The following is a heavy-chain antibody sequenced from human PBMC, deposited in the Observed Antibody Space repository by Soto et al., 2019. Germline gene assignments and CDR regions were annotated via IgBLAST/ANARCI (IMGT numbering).Heavy chain of an antibody. CDR2: ISSSSSTI. D-gene: IGHD3-22*01. Sequence: GGSLRLSCAASGFTFSTYSMNWVRQAPGRGLEWVSYISSSSSTIYYADSVKGRFTISRDNAKNSLYLQMNSLRAEDTAVYYCARWNYDTTGYYKGALDYWGQGTLVTVSS. J-gene: IGHJ4*02. V-gene: IGHV3-48*01. CDR1: GFTFSTYS. CDR3: ARWNYDTTGYYKGALDY.